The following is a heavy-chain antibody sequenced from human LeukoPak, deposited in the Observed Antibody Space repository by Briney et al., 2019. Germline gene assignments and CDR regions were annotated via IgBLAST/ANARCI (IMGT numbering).Heavy chain of an antibody. CDR1: GGSISSYY. V-gene: IGHV4-59*01. J-gene: IGHJ3*02. CDR2: IYYSEST. CDR3: ARCDSAAGKGGRFGLFDAFDI. D-gene: IGHD6-13*01. Sequence: PSETLSLTCTVSGGSISSYYWSWIRQPPGKGLEWIGYIYYSESTNYNPSLKSRVTISVDTSKNQFSLKLSSVTAADTAVYYCARCDSAAGKGGRFGLFDAFDIWGQGTMVTVSS.